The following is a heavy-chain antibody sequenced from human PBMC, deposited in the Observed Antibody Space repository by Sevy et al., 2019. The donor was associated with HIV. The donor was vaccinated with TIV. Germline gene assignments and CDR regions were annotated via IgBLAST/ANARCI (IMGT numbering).Heavy chain of an antibody. CDR1: GFGFSTYW. CDR3: ARDRRTYYYDNSGYADC. CDR2: KKQDGREK. J-gene: IGHJ4*02. Sequence: GGSLRLSCAAPGFGFSTYWLSWVRQAPGKGREWVANKKQDGREKNYVDSVKGRFTISRDNAKSSLYLEMNSLRAEDTAVYFCARDRRTYYYDNSGYADCWGQGTLVTVSS. V-gene: IGHV3-7*01. D-gene: IGHD3-22*01.